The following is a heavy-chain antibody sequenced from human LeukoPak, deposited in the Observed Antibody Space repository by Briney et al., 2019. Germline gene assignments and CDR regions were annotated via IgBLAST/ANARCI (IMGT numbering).Heavy chain of an antibody. CDR3: ARLRLYYYDSSGYSPLCFDY. Sequence: PSETLSLTCTVSGGSISSGDYYWSWIRQPPGKGLEWIGYIYYSGSTYYNPSLKSRVTISVDTSKNQFSLKLSSVTAADTAVYYCARLRLYYYDSSGYSPLCFDYWGQGTLVTVSS. J-gene: IGHJ4*02. V-gene: IGHV4-30-4*01. D-gene: IGHD3-22*01. CDR1: GGSISSGDYY. CDR2: IYYSGST.